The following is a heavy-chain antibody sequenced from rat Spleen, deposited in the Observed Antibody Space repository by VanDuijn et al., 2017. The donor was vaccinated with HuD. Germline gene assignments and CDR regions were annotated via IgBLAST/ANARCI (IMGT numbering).Heavy chain of an antibody. CDR2: ISYDGSNS. V-gene: IGHV5-29*01. CDR1: GFTFSDYF. J-gene: IGHJ2*01. CDR3: TRGTYFRH. Sequence: EVQLVESDGGLVQPGRSLKVSCAASGFTFSDYFMTWVRQAPPKGLEWVATISYDGSNSYYPDSVKGRFTISRDVAKSTLYLQMNNLRSEDTATYYCTRGTYFRHWGQGVMVTVSS. D-gene: IGHD4-6*01.